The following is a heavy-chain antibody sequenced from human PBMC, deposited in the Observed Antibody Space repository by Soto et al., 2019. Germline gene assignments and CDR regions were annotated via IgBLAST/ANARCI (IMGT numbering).Heavy chain of an antibody. D-gene: IGHD2-15*01. CDR2: IIPIFGTA. J-gene: IGHJ6*02. CDR3: ASGIVVVVAASHYYYYGMDV. CDR1: GGTFSSYA. Sequence: QVQLVQSGAEVKKPGSSVKVSCKASGGTFSSYAISWVRQAPGQGLEWMGGIIPIFGTANYAQKFQGRVTITADESTSTAYMELSSLRSEDTAVYYCASGIVVVVAASHYYYYGMDVWGQGTTFTVSS. V-gene: IGHV1-69*12.